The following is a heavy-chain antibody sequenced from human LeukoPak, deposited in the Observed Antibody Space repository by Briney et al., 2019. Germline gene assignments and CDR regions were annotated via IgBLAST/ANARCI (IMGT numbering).Heavy chain of an antibody. J-gene: IGHJ4*02. CDR1: GGTFTTYA. V-gene: IGHV1-69*04. D-gene: IGHD2-2*01. CDR3: SRVPQRGSWPYYVDY. Sequence: ASVKVSCKASGGTFTTYAISWVRQAPGQGLEWVGRIVPILGTANYAQNFQGRVTITADRPTTTAYMELSSLRSEDTAVYYCSRVPQRGSWPYYVDYWGQGTLVTVSS. CDR2: IVPILGTA.